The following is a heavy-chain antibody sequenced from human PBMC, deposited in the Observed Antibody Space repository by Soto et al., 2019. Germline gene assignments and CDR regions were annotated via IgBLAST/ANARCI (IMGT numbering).Heavy chain of an antibody. V-gene: IGHV3-23*01. Sequence: PGGSLRLSCAASGFSFSTYAMSWVRQAPRKGLEWVSAIVGTGTPIYYTDSVRGRFTISRDNSKSTLYLQMNSLRAEDTAVYYCAKGGKAESRYDYWGQGTLVTVSS. J-gene: IGHJ4*02. CDR2: IVGTGTPI. CDR3: AKGGKAESRYDY. CDR1: GFSFSTYA. D-gene: IGHD3-9*01.